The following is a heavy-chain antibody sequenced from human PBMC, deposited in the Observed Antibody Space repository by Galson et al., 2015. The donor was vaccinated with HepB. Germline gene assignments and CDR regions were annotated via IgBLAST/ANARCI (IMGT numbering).Heavy chain of an antibody. Sequence: SVKVSCKASGYSFTGYFMHWVRQAPGQGLEWMGRINPNSGGTNYAQKFQGRVTVTGDTSISTVYMELSRLTSDDTAVYYCARVQDSTGDYYREGSYWGPGTLVTVSS. J-gene: IGHJ4*02. CDR3: ARVQDSTGDYYREGSY. CDR1: GYSFTGYF. V-gene: IGHV1-2*06. D-gene: IGHD6-19*01. CDR2: INPNSGGT.